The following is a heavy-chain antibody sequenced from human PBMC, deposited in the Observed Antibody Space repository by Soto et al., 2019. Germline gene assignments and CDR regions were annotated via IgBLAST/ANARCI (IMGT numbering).Heavy chain of an antibody. CDR2: IYHSGST. CDR1: GGSISSSNW. J-gene: IGHJ4*02. Sequence: TSETLSLTCAVSGGSISSSNWWSWVRQPPGKGLEWIGEIYHSGSTNYNPSLKSRVTISVDKSKNQFSLKLSSVTAADTAVYYCARSYDFWSGYRYYFDYRGQGTLVTVSS. V-gene: IGHV4-4*02. CDR3: ARSYDFWSGYRYYFDY. D-gene: IGHD3-3*01.